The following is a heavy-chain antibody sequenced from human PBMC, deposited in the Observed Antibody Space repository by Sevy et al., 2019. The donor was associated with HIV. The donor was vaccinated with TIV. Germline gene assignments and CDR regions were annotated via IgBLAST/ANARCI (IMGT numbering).Heavy chain of an antibody. V-gene: IGHV4-31*03. D-gene: IGHD2-15*01. CDR1: GGSISSGGYY. CDR3: ARISGLGDCSGGSCPRWNYYYYMDV. J-gene: IGHJ6*03. CDR2: IYYSGST. Sequence: SETLSLTCTVSGGSISSGGYYWSWIRQHPGKGLEWIGYIYYSGSTYYNPSLKSRVTISVDTSKNQFSLKLSSVTAADTAVYYCARISGLGDCSGGSCPRWNYYYYMDVWGKGTTVTVSS.